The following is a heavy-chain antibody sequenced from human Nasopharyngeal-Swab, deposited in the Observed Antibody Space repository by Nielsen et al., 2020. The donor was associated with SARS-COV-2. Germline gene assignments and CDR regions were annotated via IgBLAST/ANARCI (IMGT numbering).Heavy chain of an antibody. Sequence: GESLKISCAASGFTFSSYWMSWVRQAPGKGLEWVANIKQDGSEKYYVDSVKGRFTISRDNAKNSLYLQMNSLRAEDTAVYYCARYDYDSSGYFVLFYYYYMDVWGKGTTVTVSS. V-gene: IGHV3-7*04. CDR1: GFTFSSYW. J-gene: IGHJ6*03. CDR2: IKQDGSEK. CDR3: ARYDYDSSGYFVLFYYYYMDV. D-gene: IGHD3-22*01.